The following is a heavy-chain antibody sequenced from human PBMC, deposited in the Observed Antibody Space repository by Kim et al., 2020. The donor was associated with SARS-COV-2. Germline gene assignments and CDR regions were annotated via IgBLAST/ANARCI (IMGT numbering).Heavy chain of an antibody. V-gene: IGHV4-59*01. CDR2: IFHSGNT. CDR1: SDSMTAYY. CDR3: ARSEGRASWHHFDY. Sequence: SETLSLTCTVSSDSMTAYYWSWIRQFPGKGLEWIGYIFHSGNTNYSPSLKNRVIISWDTSRNQFSLALTSVTEADTAVYYCARSEGRASWHHFDYWGQEILVTVSS. J-gene: IGHJ4*02. D-gene: IGHD3-3*02.